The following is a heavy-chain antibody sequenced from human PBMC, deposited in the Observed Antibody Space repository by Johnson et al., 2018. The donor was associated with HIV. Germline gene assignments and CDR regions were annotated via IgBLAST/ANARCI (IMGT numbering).Heavy chain of an antibody. CDR1: GFTFSSYA. CDR3: AKGIAAAGTGAFDI. V-gene: IGHV3-74*02. J-gene: IGHJ3*02. CDR2: FNTVGSTT. Sequence: VQLVESGGGLVQPGGSLRLSCAASGFTFSSYAMHWVRQAPGKGLVWVSHFNTVGSTTSYADSVKGRFTISRDNAKNTLFLQMHSLRAEDTAVYYCAKGIAAAGTGAFDIWGQGTMVTVSS. D-gene: IGHD6-13*01.